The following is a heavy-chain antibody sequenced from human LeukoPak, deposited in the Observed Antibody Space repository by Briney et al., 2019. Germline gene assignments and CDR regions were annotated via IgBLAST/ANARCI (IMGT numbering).Heavy chain of an antibody. D-gene: IGHD2-21*02. CDR1: GFSLSSYG. J-gene: IGHJ4*02. V-gene: IGHV3-33*01. CDR3: ARATMVTSIEYYFDH. CDR2: SWYDDGGDK. Sequence: GRSLRLSCAASGFSLSSYGMHWVRQAPGKGLEWVAVSWYDDGGDKYYVESVKGRFTISRYNSKNTLYLQMDSLRAEDTAVYYCARATMVTSIEYYFDHWGQGTLVTVSS.